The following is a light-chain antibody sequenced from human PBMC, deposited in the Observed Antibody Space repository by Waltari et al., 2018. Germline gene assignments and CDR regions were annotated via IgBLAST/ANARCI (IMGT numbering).Light chain of an antibody. CDR1: SGSIASNF. Sequence: NFVLTQPHSVSESPGKTVTISCTRSSGSIASNFVQWYQQRPGSAPTPVIYEDSHRPSGVQDRFSGSFGSSSNSAYLTISGLKSEDEADYCCQSYDRSTNWVFGGGTKLTVL. V-gene: IGLV6-57*04. J-gene: IGLJ3*02. CDR2: EDS. CDR3: QSYDRSTNWV.